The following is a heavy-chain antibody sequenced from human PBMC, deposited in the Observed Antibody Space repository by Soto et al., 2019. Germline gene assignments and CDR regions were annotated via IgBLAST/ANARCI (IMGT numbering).Heavy chain of an antibody. D-gene: IGHD1-26*01. J-gene: IGHJ6*02. CDR1: GYTFTGYY. Sequence: ASVKVSCKASGYTFTGYYMHWVRQAPGQGLEWMGWINPNSGGTNYAQKFQGWVTMTRDTSVSTAYMELSRLRSDDTAVYYCARDVRVFVGPYYYYGMDVWGQGTTVTVSS. V-gene: IGHV1-2*04. CDR3: ARDVRVFVGPYYYYGMDV. CDR2: INPNSGGT.